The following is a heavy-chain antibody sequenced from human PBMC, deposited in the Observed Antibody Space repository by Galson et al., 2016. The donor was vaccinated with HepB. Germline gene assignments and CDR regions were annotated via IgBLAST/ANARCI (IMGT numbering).Heavy chain of an antibody. V-gene: IGHV1-69*13. D-gene: IGHD1-26*01. J-gene: IGHJ4*02. CDR3: AKPRGSHGYFDY. CDR1: GGTFSSFA. CDR2: IMPLYGTP. Sequence: SVKVSCKASGGTFSSFAISWVRQAPGQGPEWMGGIMPLYGTPNYVQNFQGRLTITADESTTTAYMELSSLRSEDTAVYYCAKPRGSHGYFDYWGQGTLVTVSS.